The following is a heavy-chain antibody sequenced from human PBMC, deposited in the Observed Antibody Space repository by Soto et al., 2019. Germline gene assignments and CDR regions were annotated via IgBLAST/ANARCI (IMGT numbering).Heavy chain of an antibody. V-gene: IGHV3-33*01. CDR2: IWYDGSNK. CDR3: ARIGGVVVDFASWYFDY. CDR1: GFTFSSYG. D-gene: IGHD3-22*01. Sequence: GESLKISCAASGFTFSSYGMHWVRQAPGKGLEWVAVIWYDGSNKYYADSVKGRFTISRDNSKNTLYLQMNSLRAEDTAVYYCARIGGVVVDFASWYFDYWGQGTLVTVSS. J-gene: IGHJ4*02.